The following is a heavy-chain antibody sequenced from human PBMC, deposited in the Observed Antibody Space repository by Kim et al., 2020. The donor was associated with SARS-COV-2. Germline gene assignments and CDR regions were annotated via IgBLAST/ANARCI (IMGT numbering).Heavy chain of an antibody. CDR3: ARLYSGTNYCFDY. J-gene: IGHJ4*02. V-gene: IGHV3-7*03. D-gene: IGHD1-26*01. Sequence: VNSGKGQYTITRNNTKNSLYLHMNSLRAENTAVYYCARLYSGTNYCFDYWGQGTLVTVSS.